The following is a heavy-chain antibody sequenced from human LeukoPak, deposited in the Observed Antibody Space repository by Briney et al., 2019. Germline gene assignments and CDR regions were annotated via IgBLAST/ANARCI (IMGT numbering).Heavy chain of an antibody. CDR1: GGTFSRHW. J-gene: IGHJ4*02. V-gene: IGHV3-7*01. CDR3: VRAGGVSGYDLLDY. Sequence: PAGSLRLSCAASGGTFSRHWMTWVRQPPPPGLGWVCQTSQDGSEAYYMDSVKARFTISRDNAKNSVFLQMNSLRAEDPAVYYCVRAGGVSGYDLLDYWGQGTLVTVYS. CDR2: TSQDGSEA. D-gene: IGHD5-12*01.